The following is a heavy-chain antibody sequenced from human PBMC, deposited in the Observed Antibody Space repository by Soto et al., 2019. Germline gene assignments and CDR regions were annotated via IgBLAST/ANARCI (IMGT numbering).Heavy chain of an antibody. D-gene: IGHD1-26*01. V-gene: IGHV3-23*01. CDR1: GFTFTSYA. CDR3: AKDWDLLTAFDL. CDR2: ISASGGRT. Sequence: GGSLRLSCAASGFTFTSYAMSWVRQAPGKGLEWVSGISASGGRTYYADSVKGRFTISRDNSKNTTYLQMNSLRVEDTAVYKCAKDWDLLTAFDLWGQGTMVTVSS. J-gene: IGHJ3*01.